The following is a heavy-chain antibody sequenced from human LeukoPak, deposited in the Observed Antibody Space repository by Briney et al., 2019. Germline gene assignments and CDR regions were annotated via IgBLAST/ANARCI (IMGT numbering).Heavy chain of an antibody. D-gene: IGHD6-13*01. CDR2: IHSTGST. Sequence: SETLSLTCTVSGGSISSSNYYWGWIRQAPGRGLEWIGSIHSTGSTYYNPSLKSRVTISVDTSKNQYSLKLSSVTAADTAVYHCARDRAAGVSYYFDSWGQGALVSVSS. J-gene: IGHJ4*02. CDR3: ARDRAAGVSYYFDS. CDR1: GGSISSSNYY. V-gene: IGHV4-39*07.